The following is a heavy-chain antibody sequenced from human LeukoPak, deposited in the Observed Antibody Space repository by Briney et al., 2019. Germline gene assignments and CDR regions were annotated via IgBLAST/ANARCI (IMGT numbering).Heavy chain of an antibody. CDR2: INHSGTT. D-gene: IGHD3-10*01. J-gene: IGHJ5*02. Sequence: SETLSLTCAVYGGSFSDYYWSWIRQPPGKGLEWIGEINHSGTTNYTPSLKSRVTISVDTSKNQFSLKLSSVTAADTAVYYCARGAYGSGSYQSWFDPWGQGTLVTVFS. CDR1: GGSFSDYY. V-gene: IGHV4-34*01. CDR3: ARGAYGSGSYQSWFDP.